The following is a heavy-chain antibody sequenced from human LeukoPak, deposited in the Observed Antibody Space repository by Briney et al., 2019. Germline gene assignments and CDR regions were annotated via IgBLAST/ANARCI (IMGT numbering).Heavy chain of an antibody. CDR1: GYIFKDFY. CDR3: AKDSSGGYNSH. D-gene: IGHD5-24*01. Sequence: GASVKVSCKTSGYIFKDFYIHWVRQAPGHGLEWMGWINPNSGDTNSAQRFQGRVTMTRDTSTGTAYMDLGSLTSDDTAVYFCAKDSSGGYNSHWGQGTLVTVSS. J-gene: IGHJ4*02. CDR2: INPNSGDT. V-gene: IGHV1-2*02.